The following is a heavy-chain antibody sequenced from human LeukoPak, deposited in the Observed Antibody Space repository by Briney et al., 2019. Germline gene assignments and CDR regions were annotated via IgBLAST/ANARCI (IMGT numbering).Heavy chain of an antibody. CDR1: GFTVSSNY. Sequence: GGSLRLSCAASGFTVSSNYMSWVRQARGKGLEWVSLIYSGGSTYYADSVKGRFTISRDNSKNTLYLQMNSLRAEDTAVYYCARAESGQWYIDYWGQGTLVTVSS. V-gene: IGHV3-66*01. D-gene: IGHD6-19*01. CDR2: IYSGGST. J-gene: IGHJ4*02. CDR3: ARAESGQWYIDY.